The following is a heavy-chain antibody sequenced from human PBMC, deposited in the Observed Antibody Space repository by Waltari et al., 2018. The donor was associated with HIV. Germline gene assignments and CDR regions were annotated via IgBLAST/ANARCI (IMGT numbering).Heavy chain of an antibody. D-gene: IGHD1-1*01. CDR2: IKTDGTIT. V-gene: IGHV3-74*01. Sequence: DVQLVESGGGLVQPGGSLRLSCGASGFIFDSSWMCWVRQAPGEGLVWVARIKTDGTITTYADSVKGRFVISRDNAKNTLFLQMNSLRVEDTAVYYCTRTLQDLYFFDEWGQGTLVTVSS. J-gene: IGHJ4*02. CDR3: TRTLQDLYFFDE. CDR1: GFIFDSSW.